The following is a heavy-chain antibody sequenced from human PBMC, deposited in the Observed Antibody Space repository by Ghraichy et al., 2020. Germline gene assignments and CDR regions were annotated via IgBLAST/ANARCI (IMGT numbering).Heavy chain of an antibody. Sequence: SETLSLTCTVSGGSISSSSYYWGWIRQPPGKGLEWIGSIYYSGSTYYNPSLKSRVTISVDTSKNQFSLKLSSVTGADTAVYYCAVSQLLFGTIDYWGQGTLVTVSS. V-gene: IGHV4-39*07. D-gene: IGHD2-2*01. CDR3: AVSQLLFGTIDY. CDR2: IYYSGST. J-gene: IGHJ4*02. CDR1: GGSISSSSYY.